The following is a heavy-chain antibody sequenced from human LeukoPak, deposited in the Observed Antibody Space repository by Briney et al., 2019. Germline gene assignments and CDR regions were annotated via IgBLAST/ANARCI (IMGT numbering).Heavy chain of an antibody. D-gene: IGHD5-12*01. CDR3: ASRQGLVATSFDY. CDR1: GFTFSSYA. CDR2: ISDSGGRT. V-gene: IGHV3-23*01. Sequence: PGGSLRLSCAVSGFTFSSYAMSWVRQAPGKGLEWVSDISDSGGRTYYADSVKGRFTISRDNSKNTLYLQMNSLRAEDTALYYCASRQGLVATSFDYWGQGTPVAVSS. J-gene: IGHJ4*02.